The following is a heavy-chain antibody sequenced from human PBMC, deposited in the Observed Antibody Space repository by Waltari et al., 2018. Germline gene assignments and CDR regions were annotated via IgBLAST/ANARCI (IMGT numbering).Heavy chain of an antibody. CDR3: ARDSDCSSTSCPGYFDY. Sequence: EVQLVESGGGLVQPGGSLRLSCAASGFTFSSYSMNWVRQAPGKGLEWVSHISSSSSTIYYADSVKGRFTISRDNAKNSLYLQMNSLRAEDTAVYYCARDSDCSSTSCPGYFDYWGQGTLVTVSS. J-gene: IGHJ4*02. V-gene: IGHV3-48*04. CDR1: GFTFSSYS. D-gene: IGHD2-2*01. CDR2: ISSSSSTI.